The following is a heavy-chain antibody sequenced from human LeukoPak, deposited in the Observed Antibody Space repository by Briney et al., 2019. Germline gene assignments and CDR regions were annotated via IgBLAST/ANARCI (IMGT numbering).Heavy chain of an antibody. V-gene: IGHV4-39*02. J-gene: IGHJ4*02. CDR2: VYHNGDT. CDR1: GDSISDISYY. Sequence: SETLSLTCTVSGDSISDISYYWAWIRQPPGKGLEWIGNVYHNGDTYSNPSLKSRVTQSVETSENHFSLKLSSATAADTAVYYCARLLYDFGDHYIDFWGQGTLVTVSS. D-gene: IGHD4-17*01. CDR3: ARLLYDFGDHYIDF.